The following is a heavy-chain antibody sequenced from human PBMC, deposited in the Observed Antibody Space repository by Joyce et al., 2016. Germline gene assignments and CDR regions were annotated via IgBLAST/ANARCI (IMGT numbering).Heavy chain of an antibody. CDR3: ARGGYHGPYYFDY. CDR1: GYTFTDYY. J-gene: IGHJ4*02. CDR2: INPTSGGT. D-gene: IGHD3-22*01. Sequence: QVQLVQSGAEVKKPGASVKVSCKASGYTFTDYYMHWVRQAPGQGLEWLGFINPTSGGTNYAQRFQGRVTMTRDTAVSTAYMEVSRLRSDDTAVYYCARGGYHGPYYFDYWGQGTLVTVSS. V-gene: IGHV1-2*02.